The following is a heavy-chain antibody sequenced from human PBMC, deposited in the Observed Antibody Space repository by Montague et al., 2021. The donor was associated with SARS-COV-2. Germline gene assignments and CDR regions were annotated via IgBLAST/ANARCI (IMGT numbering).Heavy chain of an antibody. D-gene: IGHD6-13*01. Sequence: SETLSLTCTVSGGSISSSSYYWGWIRQPPGKGLEWIGSLYCTGXTXYXXXXKRRVAISVDTSKNQFSLKLSSVTAADTAVYYCARDSSSWYYWFDPWGQGTLVTVSS. CDR2: LYCTGXT. V-gene: IGHV4-39*01. CDR1: GGSISSSSYY. CDR3: ARDSSSWYYWFDP. J-gene: IGHJ5*02.